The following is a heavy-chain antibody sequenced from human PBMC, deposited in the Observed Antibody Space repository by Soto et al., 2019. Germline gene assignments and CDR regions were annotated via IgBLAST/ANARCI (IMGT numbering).Heavy chain of an antibody. D-gene: IGHD3-16*02. CDR3: TTAVYDYVWGSYRERPFDY. CDR1: GFTFSNAW. Sequence: GGSLRLSCAASGFTFSNAWMNWVRQAPGKGLEWVGRIKSKTDGGTTDYAAPVKGRFTISRDDSKNTLYLQMNSLKTEDTAVYYCTTAVYDYVWGSYRERPFDYWGQGTLVTVSS. V-gene: IGHV3-15*07. J-gene: IGHJ4*02. CDR2: IKSKTDGGTT.